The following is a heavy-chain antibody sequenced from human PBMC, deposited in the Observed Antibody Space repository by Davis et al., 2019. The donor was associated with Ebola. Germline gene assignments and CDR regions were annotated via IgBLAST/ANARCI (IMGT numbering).Heavy chain of an antibody. V-gene: IGHV3-23*01. CDR1: GFTFSSYA. J-gene: IGHJ4*02. Sequence: GESLKISCAASGFTFSSYAMSWVRQAPGKGLEWVSATSGSGGSTFYADSVKGRFTISRDNSKNTLYLQMNSLRAEDTAVYYCAKDRERSSYYFDHWGQGTLVTVSS. CDR3: AKDRERSSYYFDH. CDR2: TSGSGGST. D-gene: IGHD3-10*01.